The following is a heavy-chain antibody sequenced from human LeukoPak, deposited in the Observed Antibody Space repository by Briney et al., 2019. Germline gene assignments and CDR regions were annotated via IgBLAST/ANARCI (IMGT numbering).Heavy chain of an antibody. D-gene: IGHD3-10*01. CDR3: ARARRALDY. V-gene: IGHV4-59*01. CDR1: GGSISSYY. Sequence: PSETLSLTCTVSGGSISSYYWSWIRQPPGKGLEWIGYIYYSRSTNYNPSLKSRVTISVDTSKNQFSLKLNSVTAADTAVYYCARARRALDYWGQGTLVTVSS. CDR2: IYYSRST. J-gene: IGHJ4*02.